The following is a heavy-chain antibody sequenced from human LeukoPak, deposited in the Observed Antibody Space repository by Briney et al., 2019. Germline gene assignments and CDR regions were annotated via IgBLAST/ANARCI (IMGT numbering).Heavy chain of an antibody. D-gene: IGHD3-9*01. J-gene: IGHJ4*02. Sequence: PGGSLRLSCAASGFTFDDYAMHWVRQAPGKGLEWVSGISWNSGSIGYADSVKGRFTTSGDNAKNSLYLQMNSLRAEDTALYYCAKGGFDDILAGYYNPPDYWGQGTLVTVSS. V-gene: IGHV3-9*01. CDR1: GFTFDDYA. CDR2: ISWNSGSI. CDR3: AKGGFDDILAGYYNPPDY.